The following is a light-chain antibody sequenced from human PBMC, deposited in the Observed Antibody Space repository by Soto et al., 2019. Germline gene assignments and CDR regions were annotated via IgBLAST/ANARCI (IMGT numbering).Light chain of an antibody. J-gene: IGKJ5*01. CDR2: DVS. V-gene: IGKV1-13*02. CDR1: QDIRGA. CDR3: QQFNTYPIT. Sequence: AIQLTQSPSSLSASVGDRVTITCRASQDIRGALAWYQQKPGKPPKLLIFDVSSLQSGVPSRFSGSGSGTDCTLTISSLQPEDFATYYCQQFNTYPITFGQGTRLEIK.